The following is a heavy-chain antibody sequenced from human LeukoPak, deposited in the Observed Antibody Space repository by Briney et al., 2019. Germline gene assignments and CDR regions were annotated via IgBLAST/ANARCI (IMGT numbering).Heavy chain of an antibody. D-gene: IGHD2-2*01. Sequence: GSLRLSCAASGFTFSSSWMIWVRQAPGKGLEWVANIKADGSEKHYVDSVKGRFSISRDNAKNSLYLQMNSLRAEDTAVYYCATSSNAPGNHWGQGTLVTVSS. CDR2: IKADGSEK. V-gene: IGHV3-7*01. CDR3: ATSSNAPGNH. J-gene: IGHJ5*02. CDR1: GFTFSSSW.